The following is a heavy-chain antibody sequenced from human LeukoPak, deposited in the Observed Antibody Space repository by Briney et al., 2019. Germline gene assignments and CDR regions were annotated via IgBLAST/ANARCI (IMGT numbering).Heavy chain of an antibody. V-gene: IGHV4-59*13. D-gene: IGHD3/OR15-3a*01. CDR2: IYSSGST. CDR3: ARGGGTGYNWFDP. CDR1: GGSISGSY. J-gene: IGHJ5*02. Sequence: SETLSLTCTVSGGSISGSYWSWIRQPPGKGLEWIGYIYSSGSTNYNPSLKSRVTMLVDTSKNQFSLNLNSVTAADTAVYYCARGGGTGYNWFDPWGQGTLVTVSS.